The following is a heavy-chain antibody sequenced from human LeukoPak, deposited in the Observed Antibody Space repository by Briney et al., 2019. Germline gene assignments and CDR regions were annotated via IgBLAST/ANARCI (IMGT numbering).Heavy chain of an antibody. J-gene: IGHJ4*02. D-gene: IGHD3-16*01. CDR1: GFTFSSYS. Sequence: GGSLRLSCAASGFTFSSYSMNWVRQAPGKGLEWVSSISSSSSYIYYADSVKGRFTISRDNAKNSLYLQMNSLRAEDPAVYYCARDHSDYVWGSYRGLNYFDYWGQGTLVTVSS. CDR3: ARDHSDYVWGSYRGLNYFDY. V-gene: IGHV3-21*01. CDR2: ISSSSSYI.